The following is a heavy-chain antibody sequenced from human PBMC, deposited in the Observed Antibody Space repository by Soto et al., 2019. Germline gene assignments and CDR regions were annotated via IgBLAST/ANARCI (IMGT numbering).Heavy chain of an antibody. D-gene: IGHD3-10*01. CDR3: ARHYYGSGKVLREP. J-gene: IGHJ5*02. Sequence: QLQLQESGPGLVKPSETLSLTCTVSGGSISSSSYYWGWIRQPPGKGLEWIGSIYYSGSTYYNPSLKSRVTLCVDTSKNQFSLKLSSVTAADTAVYYCARHYYGSGKVLREPWGQGTLVTVSS. CDR2: IYYSGST. V-gene: IGHV4-39*01. CDR1: GGSISSSSYY.